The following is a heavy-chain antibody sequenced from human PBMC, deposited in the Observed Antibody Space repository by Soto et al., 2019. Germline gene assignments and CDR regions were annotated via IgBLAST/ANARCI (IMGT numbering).Heavy chain of an antibody. CDR1: GLTVSNNY. D-gene: IGHD6-25*01. CDR2: IYRGLAT. J-gene: IGHJ3*02. Sequence: GGSLRLSCAVSGLTVSNNYMSWVRQAPGKGLEWISVIYRGLATYYADSVKGRFTISRDDSSNTVYLQITSLATENTAFYFSSRDRSDSSRADSFDTWGQGTMVTVSS. CDR3: SRDRSDSSRADSFDT. V-gene: IGHV3-53*01.